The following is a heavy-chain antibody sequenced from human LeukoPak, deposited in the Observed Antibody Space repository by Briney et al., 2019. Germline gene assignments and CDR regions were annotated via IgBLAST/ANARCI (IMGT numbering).Heavy chain of an antibody. D-gene: IGHD4-17*01. Sequence: SVKVSCKASGGTFSSYAISWVRQAPGQGLEWMGRIIPILGIANYAQKFQGRVTVTADKSTSTAYMELSSLRSEDAAVYYCAKTTVVAHFDYWGQGTLVTVSS. CDR1: GGTFSSYA. V-gene: IGHV1-69*04. CDR3: AKTTVVAHFDY. J-gene: IGHJ4*02. CDR2: IIPILGIA.